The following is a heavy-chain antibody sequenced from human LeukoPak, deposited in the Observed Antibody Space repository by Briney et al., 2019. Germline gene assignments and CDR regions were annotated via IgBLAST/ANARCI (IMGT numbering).Heavy chain of an antibody. J-gene: IGHJ4*02. V-gene: IGHV3-15*01. Sequence: GGSLRLCCAASGFTFSNAWMSWVRQAPGKGLEWVGRIKSKTDGGTTDYAAPVKGRFTISRDDSKNTLYLQMNSLKTEDTAVYYCTTDQYYYDSSGYYTWTIDYWGQGTLVTVSS. D-gene: IGHD3-22*01. CDR1: GFTFSNAW. CDR3: TTDQYYYDSSGYYTWTIDY. CDR2: IKSKTDGGTT.